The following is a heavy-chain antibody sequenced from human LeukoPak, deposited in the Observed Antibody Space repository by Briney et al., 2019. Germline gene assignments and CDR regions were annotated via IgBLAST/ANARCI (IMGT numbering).Heavy chain of an antibody. V-gene: IGHV4-30-4*01. CDR1: GGSISSGDYY. CDR2: IYYSGST. D-gene: IGHD3-10*01. J-gene: IGHJ4*02. CDR3: ALLGGNYYGSGSYYNVIDY. Sequence: SETLSLTCTVSGGSISSGDYYWSWIRQPPGKGLEWIGYIYYSGSTYYNPSLKSRVTISVDTSKNQLSLKLSSVTAADTAVYYCALLGGNYYGSGSYYNVIDYWGQGTLVTVSS.